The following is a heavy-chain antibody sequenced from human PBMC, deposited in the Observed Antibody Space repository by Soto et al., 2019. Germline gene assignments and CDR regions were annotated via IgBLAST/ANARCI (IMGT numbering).Heavy chain of an antibody. CDR2: IIPILGIA. V-gene: IGHV1-69*02. CDR3: ARVGDNGDYGSGSYFSTFDY. Sequence: QVQLVQSGAEVQKPGSSVKVSCKASGGTFSSYTISWVRQAPGQGLEWMGRIIPILGIANYAQKFQGRVTITADKSKSTAYMELSSLRSEDTAVYYCARVGDNGDYGSGSYFSTFDYWGQGTLVTVSS. CDR1: GGTFSSYT. D-gene: IGHD3-10*01. J-gene: IGHJ4*02.